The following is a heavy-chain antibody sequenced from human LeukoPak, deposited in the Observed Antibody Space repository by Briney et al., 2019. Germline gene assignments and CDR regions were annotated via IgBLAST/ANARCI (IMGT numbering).Heavy chain of an antibody. D-gene: IGHD6-13*01. J-gene: IGHJ4*02. CDR1: GFTFSSYG. CDR3: AKDRPQLVLDY. V-gene: IGHV3-30*18. CDR2: ISYDGSNK. Sequence: GGSLRLSCAASGFTFSSYGMHWVRQAPGKGLEWVAVISYDGSNKCYADSVKGRFTISRDNSKNTLYLQMNSLRAEDTAVYYCAKDRPQLVLDYWGQGTLVTVSS.